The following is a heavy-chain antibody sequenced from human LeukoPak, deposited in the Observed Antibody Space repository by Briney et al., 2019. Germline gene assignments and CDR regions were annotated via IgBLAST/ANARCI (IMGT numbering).Heavy chain of an antibody. J-gene: IGHJ4*02. CDR3: ARGCSGGSCYQDFDY. D-gene: IGHD2-15*01. CDR2: IGTAGDT. Sequence: GGSLRLSCAASGFTFSSYDMHRVRQAPGKGLEWVSAIGTAGDTHYPGSVKGRFTISRENAKNSLYLQMNSLRAGDTAVYYCARGCSGGSCYQDFDYWGQGTLDTVSS. V-gene: IGHV3-13*01. CDR1: GFTFSSYD.